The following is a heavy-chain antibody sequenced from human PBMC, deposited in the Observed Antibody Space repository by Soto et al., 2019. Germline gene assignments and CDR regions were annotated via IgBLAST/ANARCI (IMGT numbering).Heavy chain of an antibody. D-gene: IGHD4-17*01. CDR3: ARHLPMTTVTQPFDY. V-gene: IGHV3-11*01. J-gene: IGHJ4*02. Sequence: QVQLVESGGGLVKPGGSLRLSCAASGFTFSDYYMSWIRQAPGKGLEWGSYISSSGSTIYYADSVKGRFTISRDNAKSSLYLQMNSLRAEDTAVYYCARHLPMTTVTQPFDYWGQGTLVTVSS. CDR2: ISSSGSTI. CDR1: GFTFSDYY.